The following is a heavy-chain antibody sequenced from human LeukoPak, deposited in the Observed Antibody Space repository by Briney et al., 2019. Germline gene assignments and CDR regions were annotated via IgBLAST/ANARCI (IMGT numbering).Heavy chain of an antibody. CDR2: MNPNSGNT. D-gene: IGHD3-10*01. CDR3: ARGRGRGYYYGSGSKVVDY. V-gene: IGHV1-8*01. J-gene: IGHJ4*02. Sequence: GASVKVSCKASGYTFTSYDINWVRQATGQGLEWMGWMNPNSGNTGYAQKFQGRVTMTRNTSISTAYMELSSLRSEDTAVYYCARGRGRGYYYGSGSKVVDYWGQGTLVTVSS. CDR1: GYTFTSYD.